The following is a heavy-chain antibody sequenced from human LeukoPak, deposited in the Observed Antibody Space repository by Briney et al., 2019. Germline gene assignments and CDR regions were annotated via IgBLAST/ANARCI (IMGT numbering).Heavy chain of an antibody. J-gene: IGHJ4*02. V-gene: IGHV4-34*01. CDR2: INHSGST. CDR1: GGSLSGYY. CDR3: ARKIGNDYGDYEEDY. D-gene: IGHD4-17*01. Sequence: SSETLSLTCAVYGGSLSGYYWSWIRQPPGKGLEWIGEINHSGSTNYNPSLKSRVTISVDTSKNQFSLKLSSVTAADTAVYYCARKIGNDYGDYEEDYWGQGTLVTVSS.